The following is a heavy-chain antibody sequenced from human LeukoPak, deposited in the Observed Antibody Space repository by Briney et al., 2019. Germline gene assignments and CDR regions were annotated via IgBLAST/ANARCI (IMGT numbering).Heavy chain of an antibody. CDR2: INSDGSGT. D-gene: IGHD3-10*01. CDR1: GLTFSSYW. V-gene: IGHV3-74*01. CDR3: ARGSGSYGRIYYYMDV. Sequence: GGSLRLSCAASGLTFSSYWMHWVRQAPGKGLVWVSRINSDGSGTSYADSVKGRFTISRDNTKNTVYLQMNSLRAKDTAVYYCARGSGSYGRIYYYMDVWGKGTTVTVSS. J-gene: IGHJ6*03.